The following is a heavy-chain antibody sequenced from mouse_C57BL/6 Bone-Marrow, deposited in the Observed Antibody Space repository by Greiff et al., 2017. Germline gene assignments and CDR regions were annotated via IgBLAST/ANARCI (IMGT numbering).Heavy chain of an antibody. CDR2: IYPGSGST. CDR3: ARPYYSNYWYIDV. Sequence: QVQLQQPGTELVKPGASVKMSCKASGYTFTSYWITWVKQRPGQGLEWIGYIYPGSGSTTYNEKFKSKATLTVDTASSTAYMHLSSLTSEDSAVFYCARPYYSNYWYIDVWGTGTTVTVSS. CDR1: GYTFTSYW. V-gene: IGHV1-55*01. D-gene: IGHD2-5*01. J-gene: IGHJ1*03.